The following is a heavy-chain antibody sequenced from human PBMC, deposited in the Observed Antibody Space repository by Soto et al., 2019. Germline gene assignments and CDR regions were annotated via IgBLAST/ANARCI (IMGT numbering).Heavy chain of an antibody. CDR2: IFYSGST. CDR1: GGSVSSGSYY. V-gene: IGHV4-31*03. J-gene: IGHJ4*02. Sequence: PSETLSLTCTVSGGSVSSGSYYWSWIRQPPGKGLEWIGYIFYSGSTDYNPSLKSRVNISVDTSKNQFSLKLSSVTAADTAVYYCASTEDFFDYWGQGTLVTVSS. CDR3: ASTEDFFDY.